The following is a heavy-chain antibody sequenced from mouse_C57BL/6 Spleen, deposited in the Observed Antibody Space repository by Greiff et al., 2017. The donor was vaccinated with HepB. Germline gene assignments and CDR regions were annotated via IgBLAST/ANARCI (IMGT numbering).Heavy chain of an antibody. CDR1: GYTFTSYD. CDR2: IYPRDGST. J-gene: IGHJ1*03. V-gene: IGHV1-85*01. D-gene: IGHD1-1*01. Sequence: VQLQQSGPELVKPGASVKLSCKASGYTFTSYDINWVKQRPGQGLEWIGWIYPRDGSTKYNEKFKGKATLTVDTSSSTAYMELHSLTSEDSAVYFCARSFYYYGSSRYFDVWGTGTTVTVSS. CDR3: ARSFYYYGSSRYFDV.